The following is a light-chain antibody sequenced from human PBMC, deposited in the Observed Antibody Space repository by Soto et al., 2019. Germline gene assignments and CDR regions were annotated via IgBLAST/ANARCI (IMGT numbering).Light chain of an antibody. CDR3: QQYSTYPWT. CDR1: QSISTW. V-gene: IGKV1-5*01. CDR2: DAS. J-gene: IGKJ1*01. Sequence: DSQFTRSPSTRSEAVVGGVRITCLASQSISTWLAWYQQKPGKAPKLLIFDASSLESRVSSRFSGRGSGTQFTLTISSLQPDDFATYYCQQYSTYPWTFGQGTKVDIK.